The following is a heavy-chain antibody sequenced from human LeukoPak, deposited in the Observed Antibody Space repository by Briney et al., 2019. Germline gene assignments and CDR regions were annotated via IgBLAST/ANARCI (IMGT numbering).Heavy chain of an antibody. V-gene: IGHV1-69*04. CDR3: ARDYGDSPLSY. J-gene: IGHJ4*02. CDR1: GGTFSSYT. CDR2: IIPILGIA. D-gene: IGHD4-17*01. Sequence: SVKVSCKASGGTFSSYTISWVRQAPGQGLEWMGRIIPILGIANYAQKFQGRVTITADKSTSTAYMELRSLRSDDTAVYYCARDYGDSPLSYWGQGTLVTVSS.